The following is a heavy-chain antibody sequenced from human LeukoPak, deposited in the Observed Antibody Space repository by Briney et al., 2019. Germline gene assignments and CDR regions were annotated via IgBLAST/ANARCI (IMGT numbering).Heavy chain of an antibody. D-gene: IGHD5-24*01. V-gene: IGHV4-39*07. Sequence: SETLSLTCTVSGGSINSSSYYWGWIRQPPGKGLEWIGSIYYSGSTYYNPSLKSRVTISVDTSKNQFSLKLSSVTAADTAVYYCARWIRDGYNSPPAYWGQGTLVTVSS. CDR1: GGSINSSSYY. CDR2: IYYSGST. CDR3: ARWIRDGYNSPPAY. J-gene: IGHJ4*02.